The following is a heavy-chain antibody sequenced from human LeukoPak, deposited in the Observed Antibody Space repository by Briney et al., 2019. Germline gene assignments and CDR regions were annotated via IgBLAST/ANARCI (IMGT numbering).Heavy chain of an antibody. Sequence: EPGGSLRLSCAASGFTFSSYSMNCVRQAPGKGLEWVSSISSSSSTIFYADSLKGRFTISRDNAKNSLYLQMNSLRAEDTAVYYCAKPGPATTNSYGMDVWGQGTTVTVSS. V-gene: IGHV3-21*01. CDR3: AKPGPATTNSYGMDV. J-gene: IGHJ6*02. D-gene: IGHD1-26*01. CDR2: ISSSSSTI. CDR1: GFTFSSYS.